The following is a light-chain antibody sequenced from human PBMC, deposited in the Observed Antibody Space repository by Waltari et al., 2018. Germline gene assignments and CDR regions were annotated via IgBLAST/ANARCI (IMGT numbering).Light chain of an antibody. CDR3: EQYNNWPPWT. CDR1: QSVSSN. J-gene: IGKJ1*01. CDR2: CAS. Sequence: EIVMTPSPATLSVSLGERATLSCRASQSVSSNLAWYQQKPGQAPRLLIYCASTRATGIPARFSGSGSGTEFTLTISSLQSEDFAVYYCEQYNNWPPWTFGQGTKVEIK. V-gene: IGKV3D-15*01.